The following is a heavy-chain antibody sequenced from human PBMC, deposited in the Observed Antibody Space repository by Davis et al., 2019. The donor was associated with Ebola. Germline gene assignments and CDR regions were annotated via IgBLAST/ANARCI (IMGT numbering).Heavy chain of an antibody. J-gene: IGHJ6*02. CDR3: ARVSNKSGMDV. V-gene: IGHV3-64*04. Sequence: GESLKISCAASGFTFSSYAMHWVRQAPGKGLEYVSAISSNGGSTYYADSVKGRFTISRDNSKDTLFLQMNSLRAEDTAVYYCARVSNKSGMDVWGQGTTVTVSS. D-gene: IGHD1/OR15-1a*01. CDR1: GFTFSSYA. CDR2: ISSNGGST.